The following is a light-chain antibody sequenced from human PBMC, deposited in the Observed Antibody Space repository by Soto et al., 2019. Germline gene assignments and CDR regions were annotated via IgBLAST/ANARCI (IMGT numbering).Light chain of an antibody. CDR3: QQLFDSPIT. Sequence: DIQMTQSPSSLSASVGDRVTITCRASQSISTYLYWYQQKPGKAPKLLIYAASSLQSGVPSRFSGSGSGTEFSLTITSLQPEDFATYYCQQLFDSPITFGQGTRLEIK. V-gene: IGKV1-39*01. CDR1: QSISTY. CDR2: AAS. J-gene: IGKJ5*01.